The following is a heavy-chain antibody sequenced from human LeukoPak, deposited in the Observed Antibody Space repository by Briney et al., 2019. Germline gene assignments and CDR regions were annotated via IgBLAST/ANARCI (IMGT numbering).Heavy chain of an antibody. V-gene: IGHV3-53*01. CDR1: GFTVSSNY. J-gene: IGHJ5*02. CDR2: IYSGGST. Sequence: GGSLRLSCAASGFTVSSNYMSWVRQAPGKGLEWGSVIYSGGSTYYADSVKGRFTISRDNSKNTLYLQMNSLRAEDTAVYYCAKGASNYHFNWFDPWGQGTLVTVSS. D-gene: IGHD4-11*01. CDR3: AKGASNYHFNWFDP.